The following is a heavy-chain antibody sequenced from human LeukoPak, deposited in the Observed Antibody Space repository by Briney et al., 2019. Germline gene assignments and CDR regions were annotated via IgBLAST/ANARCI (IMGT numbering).Heavy chain of an antibody. J-gene: IGHJ6*03. CDR2: INHSGST. CDR3: ARVKDPGGYYYYYYMDI. CDR1: GGSFSGHY. Sequence: SETLSLTCAVYGGSFSGHYWTWIRQPPGKGREWIGEINHSGSTNDNPSLNSRDTISVDTSKNHFSLNVSSVTAADTAVYYCARVKDPGGYYYYYYMDIWGKGNPVTVSS. V-gene: IGHV4-34*01. D-gene: IGHD3-16*01.